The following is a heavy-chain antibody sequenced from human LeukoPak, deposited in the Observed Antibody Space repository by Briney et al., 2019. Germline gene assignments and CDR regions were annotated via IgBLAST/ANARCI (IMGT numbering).Heavy chain of an antibody. CDR2: ISDSGGDT. Sequence: GGSLRLSCATSGFTFSTYAMSWVRQAPGKGLEWVSAISDSGGDTYYADSVKGRFTISRDNSENTLVLQMNSLRAEDTAVYYCAKGERGYRVDYWGQGALVTVSS. V-gene: IGHV3-23*01. D-gene: IGHD5-18*01. CDR3: AKGERGYRVDY. CDR1: GFTFSTYA. J-gene: IGHJ4*02.